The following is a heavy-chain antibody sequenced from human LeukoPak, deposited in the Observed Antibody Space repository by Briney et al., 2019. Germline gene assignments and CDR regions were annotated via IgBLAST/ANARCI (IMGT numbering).Heavy chain of an antibody. CDR1: GFTFSSYS. J-gene: IGHJ4*02. Sequence: GGSLRLSCAASGFTFSSYSMNWVRQAPGKGLEWVSSISSSSSYIYYADSVKGRFTISRDNAKNSLYLQMNSLRAEDTAVYYCARDNWYYDILTGYYNFDYWGQGTLVTVSS. CDR3: ARDNWYYDILTGYYNFDY. D-gene: IGHD3-9*01. CDR2: ISSSSSYI. V-gene: IGHV3-21*01.